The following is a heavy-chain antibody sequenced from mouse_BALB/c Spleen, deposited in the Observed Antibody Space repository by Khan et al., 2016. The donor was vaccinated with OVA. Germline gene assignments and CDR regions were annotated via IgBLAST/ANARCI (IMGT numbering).Heavy chain of an antibody. CDR1: GFTFSSFG. CDR2: ISSGSSTI. CDR3: AREDYGHWYFDV. J-gene: IGHJ1*01. D-gene: IGHD1-1*02. Sequence: EVQVVESGGGLVQPGGSRKLSCAASGFTFSSFGMHWGRQAPEKGLGWVAYISSGSSTIYFADTVKGRFTISRDNPKNTLFRQMTSLRSEDTAMYYCAREDYGHWYFDVWGAGTTVTVSS. V-gene: IGHV5-17*02.